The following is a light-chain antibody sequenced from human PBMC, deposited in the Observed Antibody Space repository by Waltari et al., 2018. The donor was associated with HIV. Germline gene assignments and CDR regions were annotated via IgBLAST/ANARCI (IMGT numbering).Light chain of an antibody. CDR2: DVS. J-gene: IGLJ3*02. CDR3: CSYTGSYTWV. CDR1: SSDVVGYDF. V-gene: IGLV2-11*01. Sequence: SALTQPRSVSGSPGQSVTISCTGTSSDVVGYDFGSWYQQHPGNAPKLVIYDVSKWPSGVPDRFAGSKSGNTASLTISGLQAEDEADYYCCSYTGSYTWVFGGGTELTVL.